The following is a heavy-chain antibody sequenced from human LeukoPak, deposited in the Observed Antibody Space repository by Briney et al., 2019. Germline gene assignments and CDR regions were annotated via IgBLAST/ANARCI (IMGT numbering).Heavy chain of an antibody. V-gene: IGHV3-30*01. J-gene: IGHJ4*02. D-gene: IGHD5-24*01. CDR2: VSSHGNDG. CDR1: EFTFNHFA. Sequence: GRSLRLSCAVSEFTFNHFAMHWVRQAPGKGLEWVAVVSSHGNDGYYADSVKGRFTISRDNSKNTLYLQIDSLRAEDTAIYYCTRDAYNFNDFDYWGQGALVTVSS. CDR3: TRDAYNFNDFDY.